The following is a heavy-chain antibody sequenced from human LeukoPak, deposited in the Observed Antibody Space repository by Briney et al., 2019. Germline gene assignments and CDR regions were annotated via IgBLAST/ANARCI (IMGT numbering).Heavy chain of an antibody. CDR1: GGSISNYY. J-gene: IGHJ3*02. V-gene: IGHV4-59*01. CDR3: ARTVAGSERDDAFDI. Sequence: SETLSLTCTVSGGSISNYYWNWIRQPPGKGLEWIGYIYYSGTTNYNPSLKSRVSMSVDTSKNQFSLKLSSVTAADTAVYYCARTVAGSERDDAFDIWGQGTMVTVSS. D-gene: IGHD6-19*01. CDR2: IYYSGTT.